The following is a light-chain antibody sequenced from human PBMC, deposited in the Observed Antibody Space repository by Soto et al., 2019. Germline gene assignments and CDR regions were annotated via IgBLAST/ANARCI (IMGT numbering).Light chain of an antibody. CDR1: SSNIGAGFD. V-gene: IGLV1-40*01. Sequence: QSVLTQPPSVSGAPGQRVTISCTGSSSNIGAGFDVHWYQQFPGTAPKLVIHGNNNRPSGVPDRFSGSKSGTSASLAITGLQAEDEADYYCQSYDSSLSAPVVFGGGTKVTVL. CDR3: QSYDSSLSAPVV. J-gene: IGLJ2*01. CDR2: GNN.